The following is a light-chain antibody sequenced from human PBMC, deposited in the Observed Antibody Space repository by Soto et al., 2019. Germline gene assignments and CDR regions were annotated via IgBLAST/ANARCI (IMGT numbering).Light chain of an antibody. CDR3: HQTFRTPGT. Sequence: DIQMTQSPSSLSASVGDRITITCRTSQPLSSYLNWYQQTPGKAHKLLIYSTSNLQSGVPSRFSGSGSGTDLTLTISGLPPADFATYYFHQTFRTPGTFGPWTKVEVK. CDR2: STS. V-gene: IGKV1-39*01. J-gene: IGKJ1*01. CDR1: QPLSSY.